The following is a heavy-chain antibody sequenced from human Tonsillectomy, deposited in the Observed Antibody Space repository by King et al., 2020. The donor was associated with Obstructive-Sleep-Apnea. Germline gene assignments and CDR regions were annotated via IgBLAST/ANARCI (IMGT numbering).Heavy chain of an antibody. V-gene: IGHV4-4*07. J-gene: IGHJ4*02. D-gene: IGHD6-13*01. Sequence: QLQESGPGLVKPSETLSLTCTVSGGSISSYYWSWIRQPAGKGLEWIGRIYTSGSTNYNPSLKSRVTMSVDTSKNQFSLKLSSVTAADTPVYYCARDRPVAAAGHGHYFDYWGQGTLVTVSS. CDR2: IYTSGST. CDR3: ARDRPVAAAGHGHYFDY. CDR1: GGSISSYY.